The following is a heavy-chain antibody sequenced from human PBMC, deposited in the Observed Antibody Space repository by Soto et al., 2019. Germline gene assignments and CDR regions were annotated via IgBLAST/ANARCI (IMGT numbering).Heavy chain of an antibody. J-gene: IGHJ4*02. CDR1: GFTVSSDY. V-gene: IGHV3-53*02. D-gene: IGHD4-17*01. CDR3: ARDFYGDYFDY. Sequence: EVQLVETGGGLIQPGGSLRLSCAASGFTVSSDYMSWVRQAPGKGLEWVSLIYSSSSTFYADSVKGRFTISRDNSKNTLYLQMNSLRAEDTAVYYCARDFYGDYFDYWGQGTLVTVSS. CDR2: IYSSSST.